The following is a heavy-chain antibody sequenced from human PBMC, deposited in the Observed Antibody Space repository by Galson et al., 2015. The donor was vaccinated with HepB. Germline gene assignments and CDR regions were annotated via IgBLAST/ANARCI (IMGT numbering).Heavy chain of an antibody. CDR3: AKKTSGWYDY. D-gene: IGHD6-19*01. J-gene: IGHJ4*02. CDR1: GFTFSSYA. CDR2: ISGSGGGS. Sequence: SLRLSCAASGFTFSSYAMSWVRQAPGKGLEWVSAISGSGGGSYYADSVKGRFTISRDNSKNTLYLQMNGLRAEDTAVYYCAKKTSGWYDYWGQGTLVTVSS. V-gene: IGHV3-23*01.